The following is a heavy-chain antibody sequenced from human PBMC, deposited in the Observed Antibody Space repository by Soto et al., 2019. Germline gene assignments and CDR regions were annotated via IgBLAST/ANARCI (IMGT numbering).Heavy chain of an antibody. CDR2: ISAYNGNT. Sequence: ASVKVSCKASGYTFTSYGISWVRQAPGQGLEWMGWISAYNGNTNYAQKLQGRVTMTTDTSTSTAYMELRSLRSDDTAVYYCARDFHYDSSGYYPADYWGQGTLVTVSS. D-gene: IGHD3-22*01. V-gene: IGHV1-18*01. CDR1: GYTFTSYG. CDR3: ARDFHYDSSGYYPADY. J-gene: IGHJ4*02.